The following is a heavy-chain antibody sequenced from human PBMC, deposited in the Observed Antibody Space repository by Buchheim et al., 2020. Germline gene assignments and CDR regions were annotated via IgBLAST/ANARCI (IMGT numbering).Heavy chain of an antibody. D-gene: IGHD6-19*01. V-gene: IGHV4-59*01. J-gene: IGHJ5*02. CDR3: ARGSGWYLP. CDR2: VDKSGNT. CDR1: GVSINDGS. Sequence: QVQLQESGPGLVKPSETLSLTCIVSGVSINDGSWTWIRQPPGKGLEWIGFVDKSGNTRYNPSFAGRVTISGDMSKNHFSLNLTSVTTTDTAVYFCARGSGWYLPWGQGTL.